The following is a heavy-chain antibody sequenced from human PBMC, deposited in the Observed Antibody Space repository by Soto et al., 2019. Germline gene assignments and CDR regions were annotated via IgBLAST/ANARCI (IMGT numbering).Heavy chain of an antibody. CDR1: GDSIRDYY. J-gene: IGHJ6*02. Sequence: PSETLSLTCSVSGDSIRDYYWSWIRQPAGKGLEWIGRVYISGSTNYNPYLKSRVTMSADTSVNQLSLTLRSVTAANTAIYYCARMYNSGFYRPEGDYYFYGMDVWGQGTTVTVSS. D-gene: IGHD5-12*01. CDR3: ARMYNSGFYRPEGDYYFYGMDV. CDR2: VYISGST. V-gene: IGHV4-4*07.